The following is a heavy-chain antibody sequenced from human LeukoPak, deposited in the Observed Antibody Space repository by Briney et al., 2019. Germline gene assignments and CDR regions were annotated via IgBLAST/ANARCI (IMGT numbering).Heavy chain of an antibody. V-gene: IGHV1-8*03. D-gene: IGHD1-14*01. CDR2: MDPNTDNT. CDR3: ARGVNLGDMDV. Sequence: GASVKVSCMASGYTFTKYDIHWVRQATGQGLEWMAWMDPNTDNTAYAQEFQGRVTITRNTSISTAYMELRSLRSEDTAVYYCARGVNLGDMDVWGKGTTVTVSS. J-gene: IGHJ6*03. CDR1: GYTFTKYD.